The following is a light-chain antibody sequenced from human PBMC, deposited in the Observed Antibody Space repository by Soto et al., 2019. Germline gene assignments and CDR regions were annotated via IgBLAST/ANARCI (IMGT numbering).Light chain of an antibody. CDR2: GAS. CDR3: QQYSTWPRT. J-gene: IGKJ1*01. Sequence: EVVMTQSPDTLSVSPGERATLSCLASQSVGSNLAGYQQKLGQAPRLLIYGASTRATGIPARFSGSGSGTEFTLTISSLQSEDFAIYYCQQYSTWPRTFGQGTKVEIK. V-gene: IGKV3-15*01. CDR1: QSVGSN.